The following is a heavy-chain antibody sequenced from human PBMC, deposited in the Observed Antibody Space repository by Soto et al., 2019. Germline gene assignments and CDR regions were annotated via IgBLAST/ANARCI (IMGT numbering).Heavy chain of an antibody. Sequence: QVQLVESGGGVVQPGRSLRLSCAASGFTFSSYAMHWVRQAPGKGLEWVAVISYDGSNKYYADSVKGRFTISRDNSKNTLYLQMNSLRAEDTAVYYCARGSAGPFRLGELSLYRGGGFDYWGQGTLVTVSS. CDR1: GFTFSSYA. D-gene: IGHD3-16*02. J-gene: IGHJ4*02. V-gene: IGHV3-30-3*01. CDR3: ARGSAGPFRLGELSLYRGGGFDY. CDR2: ISYDGSNK.